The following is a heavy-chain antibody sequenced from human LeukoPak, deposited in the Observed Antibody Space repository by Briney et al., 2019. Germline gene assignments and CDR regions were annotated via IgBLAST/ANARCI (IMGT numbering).Heavy chain of an antibody. Sequence: SEPLSLPCTVSGRSISSSSYYWGWIRQPPGKGLEWIGSIYYSGSTYYNPSLKSRVTIAVDTSKNQFSLKLSSVTAADTAVYYCASKYYYDSSGYYPFDYWGQGTLVTVSS. CDR1: GRSISSSSYY. J-gene: IGHJ4*02. CDR3: ASKYYYDSSGYYPFDY. V-gene: IGHV4-39*01. D-gene: IGHD3-22*01. CDR2: IYYSGST.